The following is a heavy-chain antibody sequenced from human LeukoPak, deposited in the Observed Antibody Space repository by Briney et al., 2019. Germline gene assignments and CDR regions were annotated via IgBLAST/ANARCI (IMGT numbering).Heavy chain of an antibody. CDR1: GFTFSSYA. CDR2: ISYDGSNK. CDR3: AKDPYGTYYGRFDC. V-gene: IGHV3-30*04. D-gene: IGHD1-26*01. J-gene: IGHJ4*02. Sequence: GGSLRLSCAASGFTFSSYAMHWVRQAPGKGLEWVAVISYDGSNKYYADSVKGRFTISRDNSKNTLYLQMNSLRGEDTALYYCAKDPYGTYYGRFDCWGQGTLVTVSS.